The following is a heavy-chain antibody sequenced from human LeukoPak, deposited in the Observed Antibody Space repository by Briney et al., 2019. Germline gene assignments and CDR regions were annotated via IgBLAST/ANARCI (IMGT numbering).Heavy chain of an antibody. D-gene: IGHD6-19*01. CDR1: GGSFSGYY. V-gene: IGHV4-34*01. Sequence: SETLSLTCAVYGGSFSGYYWSWIRQPPGKGLEWIGEINHSGSTNYNPSLKSRVTISVDTSKNQFSLKLSSVTAADTAVYYCARLTAVGGIYYFDYWGQGTLVTVSS. CDR3: ARLTAVGGIYYFDY. J-gene: IGHJ4*02. CDR2: INHSGST.